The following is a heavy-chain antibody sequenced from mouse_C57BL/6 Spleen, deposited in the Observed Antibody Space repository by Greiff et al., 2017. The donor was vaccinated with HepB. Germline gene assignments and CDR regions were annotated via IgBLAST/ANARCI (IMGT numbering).Heavy chain of an antibody. CDR2: IDPSDSYT. D-gene: IGHD2-5*01. CDR3: ARVGYSKGYFDV. J-gene: IGHJ1*03. V-gene: IGHV1-69*01. Sequence: QVQLQQPGAELVMPGASVKLSCKASGYTFTSYWMHWVKQRPGQGLEWIGEIDPSDSYTNYNQKFKGKSTLPVDKSSSPAYMQLSSLTSEDSAVYYCARVGYSKGYFDVWGTGTTVTVSS. CDR1: GYTFTSYW.